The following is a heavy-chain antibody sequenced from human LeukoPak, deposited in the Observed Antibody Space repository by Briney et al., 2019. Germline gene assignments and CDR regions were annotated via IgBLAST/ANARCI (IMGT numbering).Heavy chain of an antibody. CDR3: ARDISYCTSTSCSNWFDP. Sequence: SETLSLTCTVSGGSVSSGSYYWSWIRQPPGKGLEWIGYIYYSGSTNYNPSLKSRDTISLDTSKNHFSLKLSSVTAADTAVYYCARDISYCTSTSCSNWFDPWGQGSLVTVSS. V-gene: IGHV4-61*03. CDR1: GGSVSSGSYY. CDR2: IYYSGST. D-gene: IGHD2-2*01. J-gene: IGHJ5*02.